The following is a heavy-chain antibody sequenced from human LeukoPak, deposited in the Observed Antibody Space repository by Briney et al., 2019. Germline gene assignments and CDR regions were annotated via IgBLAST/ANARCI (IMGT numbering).Heavy chain of an antibody. CDR3: ASQGGAMGGHDGWIDY. D-gene: IGHD1-1*01. CDR2: INSDGSNT. CDR1: GFPFSSYW. J-gene: IGHJ4*02. Sequence: HPGGSLRLSCAASGFPFSSYWMHWVRQAPGKGLVWVSRINSDGSNTDYAASVKGRFPISRDKAKNSLYLQMNSLRAEDTAVYYCASQGGAMGGHDGWIDYWGQGTLVTVSS. V-gene: IGHV3-74*01.